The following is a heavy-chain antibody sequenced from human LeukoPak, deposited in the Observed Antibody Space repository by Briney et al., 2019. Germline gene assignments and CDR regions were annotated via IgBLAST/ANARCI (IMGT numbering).Heavy chain of an antibody. J-gene: IGHJ3*02. V-gene: IGHV4-59*01. Sequence: KASETLSLTCTVSGGSISSYYWSWIRQPPGKGLEWIGYIYYSGSTNYNPSLKSRVTISVDTSKNQFSLKLSSVTAADTAVYYCARHLSSSSDWWQAFDIWGQGTMVTVSS. CDR3: ARHLSSSSDWWQAFDI. CDR1: GGSISSYY. CDR2: IYYSGST. D-gene: IGHD6-19*01.